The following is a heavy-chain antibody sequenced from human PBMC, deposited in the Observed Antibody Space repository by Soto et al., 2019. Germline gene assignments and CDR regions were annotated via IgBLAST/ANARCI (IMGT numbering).Heavy chain of an antibody. J-gene: IGHJ3*02. CDR3: AKPGVFYYGSGRGRASDI. V-gene: IGHV3-9*01. CDR1: GFTFDDYA. Sequence: GGSLRLSCAASGFTFDDYAMHWVRQAPGKGLEWVSVISWNSGSIGYADSVKGRFTISRDNAKNSLYLQMNSLRAEDTALYYCAKPGVFYYGSGRGRASDIWGQGTMVTVSS. D-gene: IGHD3-10*01. CDR2: ISWNSGSI.